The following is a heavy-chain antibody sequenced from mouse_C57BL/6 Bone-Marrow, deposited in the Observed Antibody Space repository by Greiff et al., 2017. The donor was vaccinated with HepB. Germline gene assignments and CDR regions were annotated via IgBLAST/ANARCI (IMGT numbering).Heavy chain of an antibody. D-gene: IGHD3-2*02. CDR1: GYSITSDY. J-gene: IGHJ4*01. Sequence: EVNVVESGPGLAKPSQTLSLTCSVTGYSITSDYWNWIRKFPGNKLEYMGYISYSGSTYYNPSLKSRISITRDTSKNQYYLQLNSVTTEDTATYYCARWDSSGTGAMDYWGQGTSVTVSS. CDR2: ISYSGST. V-gene: IGHV3-8*01. CDR3: ARWDSSGTGAMDY.